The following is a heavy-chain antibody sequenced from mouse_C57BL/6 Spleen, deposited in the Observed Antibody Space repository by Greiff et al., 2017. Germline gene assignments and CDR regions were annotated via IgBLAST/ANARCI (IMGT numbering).Heavy chain of an antibody. J-gene: IGHJ4*01. CDR1: GFTFSSYA. CDR3: AREGTTVVADAMDY. CDR2: ISDGGSYT. V-gene: IGHV5-4*01. Sequence: DVMLVESGGGLVKPGGSLKLSCAASGFTFSSYAMSWVRQTPEKRLEWVATISDGGSYTYYPDNVKGRFTISRDNAKNNLYLQMSHLKSEDTAMYYCAREGTTVVADAMDYWGQGTSVTVSS. D-gene: IGHD1-1*01.